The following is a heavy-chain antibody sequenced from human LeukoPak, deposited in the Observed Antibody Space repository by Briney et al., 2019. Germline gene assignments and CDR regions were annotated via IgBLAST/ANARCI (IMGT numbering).Heavy chain of an antibody. CDR1: GFTFSSYA. V-gene: IGHV3-23*01. J-gene: IGHJ3*02. CDR3: AKGIHYYDSSGSGTFDI. D-gene: IGHD3-22*01. CDR2: ISSSGGST. Sequence: PGGSLRLSCAASGFTFSSYAMSWVRQAPGKGLERVSAISSSGGSTYYADSVKGRFTISRDNSKNTVDLQMNSLRAEDTAVCYCAKGIHYYDSSGSGTFDIWGQGTMVTVSS.